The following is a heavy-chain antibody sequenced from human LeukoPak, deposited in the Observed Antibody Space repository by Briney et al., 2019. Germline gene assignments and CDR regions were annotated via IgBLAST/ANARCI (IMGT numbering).Heavy chain of an antibody. CDR2: IHHSGST. CDR1: GGSISSYY. CDR3: ARHSGVVGVYGAFDI. V-gene: IGHV4-59*08. D-gene: IGHD1-26*01. Sequence: SETLSLTCTVSGGSISSYYWSWIRQPPGKGLDWIGYIHHSGSTNYNPSLKSRVTISVDTSKNQFSLRLSSVTAADTAVYYCARHSGVVGVYGAFDIWGQGTMVTVSS. J-gene: IGHJ3*02.